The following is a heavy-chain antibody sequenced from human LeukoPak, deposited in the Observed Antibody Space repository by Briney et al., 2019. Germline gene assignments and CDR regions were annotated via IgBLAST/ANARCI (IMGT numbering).Heavy chain of an antibody. CDR1: GFTFNSYA. D-gene: IGHD2-15*01. Sequence: PGGSLRLSCSASGFTFNSYAMHWVRQAPGKGLEYVSGIRSNGGSTYYADSVKARFTISRDNSKNMLYLQMSSLRAEDTAVYYCVKDRRLDYSRFDCWGQGTLVTVSS. V-gene: IGHV3-64D*06. CDR2: IRSNGGST. J-gene: IGHJ4*02. CDR3: VKDRRLDYSRFDC.